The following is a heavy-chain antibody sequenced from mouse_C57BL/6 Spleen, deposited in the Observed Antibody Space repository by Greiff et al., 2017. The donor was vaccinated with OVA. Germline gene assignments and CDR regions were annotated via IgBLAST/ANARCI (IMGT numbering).Heavy chain of an antibody. CDR3: ANYDGRGYFDY. Sequence: EVQLQESGPELVKPGASVKISCKASGYTFTDYYMNWVKQSHGKSLEWIGDINPNNGGTSYNQKFKGKATLTVDKSSSTAYMELRSLTSEDSAVYYCANYDGRGYFDYWGQGTTLTVSS. V-gene: IGHV1-26*01. CDR1: GYTFTDYY. CDR2: INPNNGGT. D-gene: IGHD1-1*01. J-gene: IGHJ2*01.